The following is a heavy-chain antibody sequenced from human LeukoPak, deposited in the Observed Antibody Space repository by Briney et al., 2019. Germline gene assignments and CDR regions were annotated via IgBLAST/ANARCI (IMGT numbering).Heavy chain of an antibody. Sequence: SETLSLTCTVSGGSISSSSYYWGWIRQPPGKGLEWIGSISYSGSTYYNPSVRSRVTISVATSKNQFSLKLSSVTAADTAVYYCRTVAGTNPFDYWGQGTLVTVSS. CDR2: ISYSGST. CDR3: RTVAGTNPFDY. J-gene: IGHJ4*02. CDR1: GGSISSSSYY. D-gene: IGHD6-19*01. V-gene: IGHV4-39*01.